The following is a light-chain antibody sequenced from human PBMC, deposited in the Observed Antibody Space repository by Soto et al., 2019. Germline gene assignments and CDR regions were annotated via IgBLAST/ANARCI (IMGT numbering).Light chain of an antibody. V-gene: IGKV3D-15*01. J-gene: IGKJ5*01. CDR3: QQYGGFPIT. Sequence: EIVMTQSPATLSVSPGETASLSCRAIQSAGNFLAWYQQKPGQAPRLLIYYISTRATGIPARFSGGGSGTDFTLTISRLEPGDFEVYFCQQYGGFPITFGQGTRLEIK. CDR1: QSAGNF. CDR2: YIS.